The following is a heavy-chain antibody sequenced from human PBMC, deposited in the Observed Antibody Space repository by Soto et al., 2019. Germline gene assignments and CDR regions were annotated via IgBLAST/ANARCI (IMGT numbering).Heavy chain of an antibody. CDR3: ARGPLWDIVVVPAAIEGMDV. D-gene: IGHD2-2*01. CDR2: INHSGST. CDR1: GGSFSGYY. J-gene: IGHJ6*02. Sequence: SETLSLTCAVYGGSFSGYYWSWIRQPPGKGLEWIGEINHSGSTNYNPSLKSRVTISVDTSKNQFSLKLSSVTAADTAVYYCARGPLWDIVVVPAAIEGMDVWGQGTTVTVSS. V-gene: IGHV4-34*01.